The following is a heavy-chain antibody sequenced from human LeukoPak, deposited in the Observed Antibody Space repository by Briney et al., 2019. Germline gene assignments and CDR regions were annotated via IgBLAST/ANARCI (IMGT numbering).Heavy chain of an antibody. CDR3: AAAYSLSSSSPPDY. CDR2: INHSGST. J-gene: IGHJ4*02. Sequence: SETLSLTCTVSGYSISSGYYWGWIRQPPGKGLEWIGEINHSGSTNYNPSLKSRVTISVDTSRNQFSLKLSSVTAADTAVYYCAAAYSLSSSSPPDYWGQGTLVTVSS. CDR1: GYSISSGYY. V-gene: IGHV4-38-2*02. D-gene: IGHD6-6*01.